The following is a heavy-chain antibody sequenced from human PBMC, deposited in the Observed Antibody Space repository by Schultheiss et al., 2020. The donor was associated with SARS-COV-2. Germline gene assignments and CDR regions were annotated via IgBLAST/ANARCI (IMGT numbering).Heavy chain of an antibody. CDR2: IYFSGST. CDR3: ARDPGGYSYGPQYYFDY. D-gene: IGHD5-18*01. CDR1: GGSISSYY. Sequence: SETLSLTCTVSGGSISSYYWSWIRQPPGKGLEWIGYIYFSGSTNCNPSLKSRVTMSVDMSNDQFSLKLTSVTAADTAVYYCARDPGGYSYGPQYYFDYWGQGTLVTVSS. J-gene: IGHJ4*02. V-gene: IGHV4-59*12.